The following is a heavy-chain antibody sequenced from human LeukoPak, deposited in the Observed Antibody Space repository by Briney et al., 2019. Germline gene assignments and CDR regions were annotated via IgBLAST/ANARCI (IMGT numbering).Heavy chain of an antibody. V-gene: IGHV4-34*01. J-gene: IGHJ5*02. CDR3: ARGRRIWFDP. CDR1: GFTFSSYS. CDR2: VNHSGST. Sequence: PGGSLRLSCAASGFTFSSYSMNWVRQPPGKGLEWIGEVNHSGSTNYNPSLKSRVTISVDTSKNQFSLKLSSVTAADTAVYYCARGRRIWFDPWGQGTLVTVSS.